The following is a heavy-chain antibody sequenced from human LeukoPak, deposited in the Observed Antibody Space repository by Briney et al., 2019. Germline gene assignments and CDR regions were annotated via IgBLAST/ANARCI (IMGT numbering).Heavy chain of an antibody. D-gene: IGHD3-3*01. J-gene: IGHJ6*02. Sequence: SETLSLTCTVSGGSISSSSYYWGWIRQPPGKGLEWIGSIYYSGSTYYNPSLRSRVTISVGTSKNQFSLKLSSVTAADTAVYYCASSLWSGYYPNYYYYGMDVWGQGTTVTVSS. V-gene: IGHV4-39*01. CDR1: GGSISSSSYY. CDR3: ASSLWSGYYPNYYYYGMDV. CDR2: IYYSGST.